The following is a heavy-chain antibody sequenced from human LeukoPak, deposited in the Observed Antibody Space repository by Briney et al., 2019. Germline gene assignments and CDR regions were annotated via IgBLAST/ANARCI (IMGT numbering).Heavy chain of an antibody. J-gene: IGHJ6*02. CDR1: GYTFTGYH. V-gene: IGHV1-2*02. Sequence: ASVKVSCKASGYTFTGYHMHWVRQAPGQGLEWVGWINPNSGGTKYAQKFQGRVTMTRDTSISTAYMELSSLSSDDTAMYYCARDQNCSGGTCYSDHYYGMDVWGQGTTVTVSS. CDR2: INPNSGGT. CDR3: ARDQNCSGGTCYSDHYYGMDV. D-gene: IGHD2-15*01.